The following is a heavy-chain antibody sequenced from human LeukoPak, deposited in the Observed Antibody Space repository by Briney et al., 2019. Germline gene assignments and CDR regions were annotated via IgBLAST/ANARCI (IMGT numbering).Heavy chain of an antibody. V-gene: IGHV3-7*04. D-gene: IGHD5-24*01. CDR2: IKQDGSEK. J-gene: IGHJ4*02. Sequence: GGSLRLSCAASGFTFSSYWMSWVRQAPGKGLEWVANIKQDGSEKYYVDSVKGRFTISRDNARNSLYLQMNSLRAEDTAIYYCTRVGYIDEGIDYWGQGTLVTVSS. CDR3: TRVGYIDEGIDY. CDR1: GFTFSSYW.